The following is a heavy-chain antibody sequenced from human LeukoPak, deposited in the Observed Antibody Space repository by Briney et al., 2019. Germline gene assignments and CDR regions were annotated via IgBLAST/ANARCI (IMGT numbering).Heavy chain of an antibody. D-gene: IGHD5-24*01. V-gene: IGHV1-2*02. Sequence: ASVKVSXKASAYTLIGYYMHWVRQAPLQGRKSMGWVNTNSGGTTYAQKFQGRVTMTRDTSINTAYMELSRLRSDDTAVYYCARGHVTGPRWLQHAGLYYYYYLDVWGRGTTVTVSS. CDR2: VNTNSGGT. CDR1: AYTLIGYY. J-gene: IGHJ6*03. CDR3: ARGHVTGPRWLQHAGLYYYYYLDV.